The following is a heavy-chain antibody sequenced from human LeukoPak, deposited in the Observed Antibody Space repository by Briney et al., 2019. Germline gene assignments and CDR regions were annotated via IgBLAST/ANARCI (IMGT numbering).Heavy chain of an antibody. J-gene: IGHJ4*02. V-gene: IGHV4-61*01. CDR1: GGSVNSDSYY. Sequence: PETLSLTCIVSGGSVNSDSYYWSWIRQSPGKGLEWIGFIYNTGKTNYNPSLQSRVTMSIDTSKNQFSLKLSSVTAADTAVYYCARQGERAIDYWGQGTLVPASS. CDR3: ARQGERAIDY. D-gene: IGHD1-26*01. CDR2: IYNTGKT.